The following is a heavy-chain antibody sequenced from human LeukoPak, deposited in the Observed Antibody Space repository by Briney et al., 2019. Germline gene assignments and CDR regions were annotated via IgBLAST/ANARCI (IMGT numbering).Heavy chain of an antibody. CDR2: ISGSGGST. V-gene: IGHV3-23*01. CDR1: GFTFSSYA. D-gene: IGHD5-18*01. CDR3: AKTGVQLWSRGWFDP. J-gene: IGHJ5*02. Sequence: GGSLRLSCAASGFTFSSYAMSWVRQAPGKGLEWVSAISGSGGSTYYADSVKGRFTISRDNSKNTLYLQMNSLRAEDTAVYYCAKTGVQLWSRGWFDPWGQGTLVTVSS.